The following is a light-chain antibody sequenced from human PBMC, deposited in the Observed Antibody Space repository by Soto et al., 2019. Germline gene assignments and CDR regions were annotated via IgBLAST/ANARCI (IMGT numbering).Light chain of an antibody. J-gene: IGKJ1*01. Sequence: EIVMTQSPATLSVSPGDRVTLSCRASERVGSNVAWYQHKPGQATRLLIYGASVRATGIPDRFSGSGSETEFTPTISSLQSEDFAVYYCQQWIRWTFGQGTRLELK. CDR2: GAS. CDR3: QQWIRWT. CDR1: ERVGSN. V-gene: IGKV3-15*01.